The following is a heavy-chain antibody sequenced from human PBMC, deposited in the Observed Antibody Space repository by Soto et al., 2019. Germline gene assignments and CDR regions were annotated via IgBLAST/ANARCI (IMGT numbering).Heavy chain of an antibody. J-gene: IGHJ4*02. CDR1: SSTSHY. V-gene: IGHV4-39*01. CDR2: IHHSGSI. Sequence: SETLSLSCTVSSSTSHYWGWIRQPTGKGLEWIGSIHHSGSIYYNPSLKSRVTISVDRSKNQFSLKLSSVTAADTALYYCAAPYSGSPYCFDNWAQGTLVTVS. D-gene: IGHD1-26*01. CDR3: AAPYSGSPYCFDN.